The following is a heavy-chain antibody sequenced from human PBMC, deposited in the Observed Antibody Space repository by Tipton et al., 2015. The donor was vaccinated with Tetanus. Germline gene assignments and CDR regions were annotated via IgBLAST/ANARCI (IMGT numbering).Heavy chain of an antibody. D-gene: IGHD3-10*01. CDR1: GHNSRSYW. V-gene: IGHV5-51*01. Sequence: VQLVQSGAEVKKPGDSLKISCEVSGHNSRSYWISWVRQMPGKGLEWMGIIYPGDTDATYSPSFQGQVTISADKSISTAYLQWTSLKPSDTAIYFCARLPKHYSASGSTWGQGTLVTVSS. CDR3: ARLPKHYSASGST. J-gene: IGHJ5*02. CDR2: IYPGDTDA.